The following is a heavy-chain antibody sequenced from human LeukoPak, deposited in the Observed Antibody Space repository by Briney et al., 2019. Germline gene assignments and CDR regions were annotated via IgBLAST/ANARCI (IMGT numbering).Heavy chain of an antibody. J-gene: IGHJ4*02. CDR2: IYSGGST. D-gene: IGHD1-1*01. V-gene: IGHV3-53*01. CDR3: ARFQLGYFDY. CDR1: GFTVSSNY. Sequence: SGGSLRLSCAASGFTVSSNYMSWVRQAPGKGLEWVSVIYSGGSTYYADSVKGRFTISRDNSKNTLYLQMNSLRVEDTAVYYCARFQLGYFDYWGQGTLVTVSS.